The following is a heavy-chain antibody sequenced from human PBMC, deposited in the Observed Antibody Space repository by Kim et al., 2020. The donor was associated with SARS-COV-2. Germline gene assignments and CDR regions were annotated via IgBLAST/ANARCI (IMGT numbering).Heavy chain of an antibody. CDR3: VAAYYYRMDV. CDR2: ST. Sequence: STTNADTVEGRLPTSRANAKNTLFLQMTSLRAEDTAVYYCVAAYYYRMDVWGQGTTVTVSS. J-gene: IGHJ6*02. V-gene: IGHV3-74*01.